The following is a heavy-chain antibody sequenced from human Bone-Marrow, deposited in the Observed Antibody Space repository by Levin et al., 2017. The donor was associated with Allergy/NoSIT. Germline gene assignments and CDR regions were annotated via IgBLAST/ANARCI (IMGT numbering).Heavy chain of an antibody. Sequence: GESLKISCAASGILFSSYDINWVRQAPGKGLEWVSSISAGGNYIYYADSVKGRFTISRDNAKNSLFLQMNSLRAEDTAVYYCASWAMYHYDRSAFDYFYYAMDVWGQGTTVTVSS. CDR3: ASWAMYHYDRSAFDYFYYAMDV. CDR1: GILFSSYD. CDR2: ISAGGNYI. V-gene: IGHV3-21*04. D-gene: IGHD3-22*01. J-gene: IGHJ6*02.